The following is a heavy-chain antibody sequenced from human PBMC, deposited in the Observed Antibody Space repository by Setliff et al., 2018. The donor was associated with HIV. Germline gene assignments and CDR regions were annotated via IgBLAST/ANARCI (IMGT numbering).Heavy chain of an antibody. CDR2: MNPNNGNT. D-gene: IGHD2-2*01. Sequence: ASVKVSCKASGYTFTSYDINWVRQATGQGLEWMGWMNPNNGNTGYAQKFQGRVTITRNTSINTVYMELSSLGSEDTTVYYCARTDCSSTRCSEANWFDPWGPGTLVTVSS. CDR3: ARTDCSSTRCSEANWFDP. V-gene: IGHV1-8*03. CDR1: GYTFTSYD. J-gene: IGHJ5*02.